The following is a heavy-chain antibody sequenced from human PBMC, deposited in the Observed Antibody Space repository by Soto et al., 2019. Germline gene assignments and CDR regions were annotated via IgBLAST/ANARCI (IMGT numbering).Heavy chain of an antibody. CDR2: ISAYNGNT. J-gene: IGHJ4*02. V-gene: IGHV1-18*01. Sequence: IIWVRQAPGQGLEWMGWISAYNGNTNYAQKLQGRVTMTTDTSTSTAYMELRSLRSDDTAVYYCARALAARSSLGYDYWGQGTLVTVSS. CDR3: ARALAARSSLGYDY. D-gene: IGHD6-6*01.